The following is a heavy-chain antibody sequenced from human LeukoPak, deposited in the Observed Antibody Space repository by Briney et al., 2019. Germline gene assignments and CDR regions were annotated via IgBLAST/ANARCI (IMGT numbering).Heavy chain of an antibody. Sequence: SETLSLTCAVSDGSINNSSYYWGWIRQPPGKGLEWIGSIYYSGNTYYNPSLKSRVTISVDTSKNQFSLKLSSVTAADTAVYYCARVSGITMIVVVKHDAFDIWGQGTMVTVSS. CDR1: DGSINNSSYY. V-gene: IGHV4-39*07. CDR2: IYYSGNT. CDR3: ARVSGITMIVVVKHDAFDI. D-gene: IGHD3-22*01. J-gene: IGHJ3*02.